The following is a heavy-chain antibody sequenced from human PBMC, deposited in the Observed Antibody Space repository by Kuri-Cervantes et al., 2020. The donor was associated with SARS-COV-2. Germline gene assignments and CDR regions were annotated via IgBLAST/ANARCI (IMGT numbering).Heavy chain of an antibody. CDR2: INHSGST. V-gene: IGHV4-34*01. J-gene: IGHJ6*02. CDR1: GGSFSGYY. D-gene: IGHD2-2*01. CDR3: ARVLLGDIVVVPAAAEYYGMDV. Sequence: SDTLSLTCAVYGGSFSGYYWSWIRQPPGKGLEWIGEINHSGSTNYNPSLKSRVTISVDTSKNQFSPKLSSVTAADTAVYYCARVLLGDIVVVPAAAEYYGMDVWGQGTTVTVSS.